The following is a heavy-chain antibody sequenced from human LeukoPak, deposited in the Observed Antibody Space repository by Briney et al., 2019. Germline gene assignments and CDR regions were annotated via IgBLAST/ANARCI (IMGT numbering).Heavy chain of an antibody. CDR1: GYTFTSYD. V-gene: IGHV1-8*01. CDR2: MNPNSGNT. D-gene: IGHD3-10*01. J-gene: IGHJ6*02. Sequence: GASVKVSCKASGYTFTSYDINWVRQATGQGLEWMGWMNPNSGNTGYAQKFQGRVTMTRNTSISTAYMELSSLRSEDTAVYYCARGYARPQPLLWFGELLNPYYYYYGMDVWGQGTTVTVSS. CDR3: ARGYARPQPLLWFGELLNPYYYYYGMDV.